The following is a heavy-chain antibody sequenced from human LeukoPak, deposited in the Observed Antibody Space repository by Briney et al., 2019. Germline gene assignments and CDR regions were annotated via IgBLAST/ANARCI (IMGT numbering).Heavy chain of an antibody. CDR1: GFTFSSYS. CDR2: ISSSSSYI. J-gene: IGHJ6*03. D-gene: IGHD6-6*01. CDR3: ARARSEYSSSRDYYYMDV. V-gene: IGHV3-21*01. Sequence: GGSLRLSCAASGFTFSSYSMNWVRQAPGKGLEWVSSISSSSSYIYYADSVEGRFTISRDNAKNSLYLQMNSLRAEDTAVYYCARARSEYSSSRDYYYMDVWGKGTTVTVSS.